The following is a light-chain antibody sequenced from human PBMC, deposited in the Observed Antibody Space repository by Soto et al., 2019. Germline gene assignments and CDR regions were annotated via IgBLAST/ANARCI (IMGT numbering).Light chain of an antibody. CDR2: AAS. V-gene: IGKV1-12*01. CDR3: QQSYSTPWT. Sequence: DIQMTQSPSSVSASVGDRVTITCRASQAISSWLAWYQQKPGTAPKLLIFAASSLQTGVPSRFSGSGSGTEFTLTISSLQSEDFATYYCQQSYSTPWTFGQGTKVDI. J-gene: IGKJ1*01. CDR1: QAISSW.